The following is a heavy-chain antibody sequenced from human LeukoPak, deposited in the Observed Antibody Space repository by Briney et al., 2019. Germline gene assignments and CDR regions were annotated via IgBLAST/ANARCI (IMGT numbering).Heavy chain of an antibody. D-gene: IGHD2-2*01. V-gene: IGHV1-69*13. J-gene: IGHJ5*02. CDR2: IIPIFGTA. Sequence: ASVKVSCKASGYTFTSYDINWVRQAPGQGLEWMGGIIPIFGTANYAQKFQGRVTITADESTSTAYMELSSLRSEDTAVYYCARGDCSSTSCYNWFDPWGQGTLVTVSS. CDR1: GYTFTSYD. CDR3: ARGDCSSTSCYNWFDP.